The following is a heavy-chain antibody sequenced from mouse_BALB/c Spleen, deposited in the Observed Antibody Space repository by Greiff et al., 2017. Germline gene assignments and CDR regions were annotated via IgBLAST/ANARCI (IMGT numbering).Heavy chain of an antibody. J-gene: IGHJ2*01. Sequence: EVKLVESGGGLVKPGGSLKLSCAASGFTFSSYAMSWVRQTPEKRLEWVASISSGGSTYYPDSVKGRVTISRDNARNIMYLQMSSLRSEDTAMYYCARVLTGTDYFDYWGQGTTLTVSS. D-gene: IGHD4-1*01. V-gene: IGHV5-6-5*01. CDR3: ARVLTGTDYFDY. CDR1: GFTFSSYA. CDR2: ISSGGST.